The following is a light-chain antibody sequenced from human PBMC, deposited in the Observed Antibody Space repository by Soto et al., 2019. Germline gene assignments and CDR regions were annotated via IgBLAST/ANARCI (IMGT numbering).Light chain of an antibody. J-gene: IGKJ1*01. CDR1: QTISTTF. CDR3: QFYDDSLPTWT. Sequence: IVLTQSPGTLSLSPGEGATLSCRASQTISTTFLAWYQQKPGQAPRLLIYGASSRATGIPDRFSGGGSGTDFTLTISRLEPEDFAVYYCQFYDDSLPTWTFSQGTKVEI. V-gene: IGKV3-20*01. CDR2: GAS.